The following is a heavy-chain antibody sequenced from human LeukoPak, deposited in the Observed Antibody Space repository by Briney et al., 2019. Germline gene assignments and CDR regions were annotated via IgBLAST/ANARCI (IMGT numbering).Heavy chain of an antibody. Sequence: SGPTLVNPTQTLSLTCTFSGFSLNSQGVGVGWVRQPPRKALEWLALIYWNNDKRYSPSLRNRLSITKDTSKNQVVLTMTNMDPVDTATYYCGHRPKEIWGSYDNWGQGILVTVSS. CDR3: GHRPKEIWGSYDN. J-gene: IGHJ4*02. V-gene: IGHV2-5*01. CDR2: IYWNNDK. CDR1: GFSLNSQGVG. D-gene: IGHD3-16*01.